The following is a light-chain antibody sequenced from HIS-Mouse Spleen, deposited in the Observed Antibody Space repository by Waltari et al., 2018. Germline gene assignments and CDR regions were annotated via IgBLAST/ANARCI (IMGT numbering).Light chain of an antibody. CDR1: SSDVVSYNL. J-gene: IGLJ3*02. Sequence: QSALTQPASVSGSPGQSITSSCTGTSSDVVSYNLVPWYQQHPGKAPKLMIYEGSKRHSGVSNRFSGSKSGNTASLTISGLQAEDEADYYCCSYAGSSTWVFGGGTKLTVL. V-gene: IGLV2-23*01. CDR3: CSYAGSSTWV. CDR2: EGS.